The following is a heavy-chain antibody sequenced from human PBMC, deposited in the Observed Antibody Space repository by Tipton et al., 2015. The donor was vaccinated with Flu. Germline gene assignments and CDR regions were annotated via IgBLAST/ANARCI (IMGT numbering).Heavy chain of an antibody. CDR2: IYYTGST. J-gene: IGHJ4*02. D-gene: IGHD2/OR15-2a*01. CDR3: ARAEIGDFDY. Sequence: TLSLTCTVSGGSISSYYWSWIRQPPGERLEWIGYIYYTGSTNYNPSLKSRVSISVDTSNNRFSLNLTSVTAADTAVYYCARAEIGDFDYWGQGTLVTVSS. CDR1: GGSISSYY. V-gene: IGHV4-59*08.